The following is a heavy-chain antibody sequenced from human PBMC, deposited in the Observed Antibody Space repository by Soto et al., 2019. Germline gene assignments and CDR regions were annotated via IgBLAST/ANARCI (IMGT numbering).Heavy chain of an antibody. J-gene: IGHJ5*02. Sequence: SETLSLTCTVSGGSISGYFWSWMRQPPGKELEWIGYIYYSGSTNYNPSLKSRITMSVDSSKNQFSLKLSSVAAADTAVYYCARHRYGSGSLYNWFDPWGQGTLVTVSS. CDR1: GGSISGYF. V-gene: IGHV4-59*01. D-gene: IGHD3-10*01. CDR3: ARHRYGSGSLYNWFDP. CDR2: IYYSGST.